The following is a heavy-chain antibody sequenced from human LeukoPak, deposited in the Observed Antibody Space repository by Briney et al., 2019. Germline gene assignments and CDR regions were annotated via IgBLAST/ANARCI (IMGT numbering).Heavy chain of an antibody. CDR2: IIPIFGTA. V-gene: IGHV1-69*13. Sequence: ASVKVSCKASGGTFSSYAISWVRQAPGQGLEWMGGIIPIFGTANYAQKFQGRVTITADESTSTAYMELSSLRSEDTAVYYCARGLDIVVVVAANRFDWFDPWGQGTLVTVSS. CDR3: ARGLDIVVVVAANRFDWFDP. J-gene: IGHJ5*02. D-gene: IGHD2-15*01. CDR1: GGTFSSYA.